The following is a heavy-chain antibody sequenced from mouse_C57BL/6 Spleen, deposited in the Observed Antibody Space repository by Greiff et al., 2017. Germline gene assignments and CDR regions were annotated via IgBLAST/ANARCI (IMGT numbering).Heavy chain of an antibody. CDR2: INPSTGGT. V-gene: IGHV1-42*01. J-gene: IGHJ4*01. Sequence: EVQLQESGPELVKPGASVKISCKASGYSFTGYYMNWVKQSPEKSLEWIGEINPSTGGTTYNQKFKAKATLTVDKSSNTAYMQLKSLTSEDSAVYYCAKGIYDYDAMDYWGQGTSVTVSS. CDR1: GYSFTGYY. D-gene: IGHD2-3*01. CDR3: AKGIYDYDAMDY.